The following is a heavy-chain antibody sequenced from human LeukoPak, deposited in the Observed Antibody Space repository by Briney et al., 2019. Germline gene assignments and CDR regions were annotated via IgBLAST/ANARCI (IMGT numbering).Heavy chain of an antibody. CDR3: AGIVGYCSSTSCYAPVDY. CDR1: GGSISSSSYY. J-gene: IGHJ4*02. V-gene: IGHV4-39*01. D-gene: IGHD2-2*01. CDR2: IYYSGST. Sequence: PSETLSLTCTVSGGSISSSSYYWGWIRQPPGKGLEWIGSIYYSGSTYYNPSLKSRVTISVDTSKNQFSLKRSSVTAADTAVYYCAGIVGYCSSTSCYAPVDYWGQGTLVTVSS.